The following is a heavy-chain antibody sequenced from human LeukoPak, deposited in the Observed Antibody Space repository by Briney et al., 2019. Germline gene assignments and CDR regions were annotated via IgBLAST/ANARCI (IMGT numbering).Heavy chain of an antibody. CDR3: ASRGCSGYDYGMDV. Sequence: GESLKISCKGSGYSLTSYWINWVRQMPGKGLEWMGRIDPSDSYTDYSPSFQGNVTISADKSISTAYLQWSSLRASDTAMYYCASRGCSGYDYGMDVWGQGTTVIVSS. J-gene: IGHJ6*02. D-gene: IGHD5-12*01. V-gene: IGHV5-10-1*01. CDR2: IDPSDSYT. CDR1: GYSLTSYW.